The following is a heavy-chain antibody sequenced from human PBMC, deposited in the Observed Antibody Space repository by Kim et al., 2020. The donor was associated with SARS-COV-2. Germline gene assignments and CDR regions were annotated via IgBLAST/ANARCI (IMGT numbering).Heavy chain of an antibody. D-gene: IGHD3-10*01. CDR3: ARQAVLWFGEFSPGRFDP. CDR1: GDAITSGNYY. J-gene: IGHJ5*02. V-gene: IGHV4-39*01. CDR2: IYYTGS. Sequence: SETLSLTCTVSGDAITSGNYYWAWIRQSPGKGLEWLGSIYYTGSHYKSSLESRITMSVDTSKNQFSLKLTSLAAADTALYYCARQAVLWFGEFSPGRFDPWGRGALVTVSS.